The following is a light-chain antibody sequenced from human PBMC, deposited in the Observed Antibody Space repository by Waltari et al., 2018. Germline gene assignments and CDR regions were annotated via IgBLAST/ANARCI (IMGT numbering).Light chain of an antibody. CDR1: SSDVGSYNL. Sequence: QSALTQPASVSGSPGQSITISCTGTSSDVGSYNLVSWYQQHPGKAPKLMIYEGSKRPSVVSNRCSGSKSGNTASLTIAGLQAEDEADYYCCSYAGSSWVFGGGTKLTVL. V-gene: IGLV2-23*01. CDR3: CSYAGSSWV. CDR2: EGS. J-gene: IGLJ3*02.